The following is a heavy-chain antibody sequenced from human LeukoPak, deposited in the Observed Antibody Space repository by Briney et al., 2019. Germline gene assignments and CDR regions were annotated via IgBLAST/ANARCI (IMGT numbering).Heavy chain of an antibody. CDR1: GFTFSSYA. CDR3: ARDQDYDILTGYPSGWFDR. CDR2: ISYDGSNK. J-gene: IGHJ5*02. Sequence: GGSLRLSCAASGFTFSSYAMHWVRQAPGKGLEWVAVISYDGSNKYYADSVKGRFTISRDNSKNTLYLQMNSLRAEDTAVYYCARDQDYDILTGYPSGWFDRWGQGTLVTVSS. D-gene: IGHD3-9*01. V-gene: IGHV3-30*04.